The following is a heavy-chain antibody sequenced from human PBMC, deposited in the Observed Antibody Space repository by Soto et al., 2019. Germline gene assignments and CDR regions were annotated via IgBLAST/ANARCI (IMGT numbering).Heavy chain of an antibody. V-gene: IGHV1-8*01. CDR1: GYTFTSYD. CDR3: AKEGLYCSSTSCYTKTRKNWFDP. J-gene: IGHJ5*02. CDR2: MNPNSGNT. D-gene: IGHD2-2*01. Sequence: ASVKVSCKASGYTFTSYDINWVRQATGQGLEWMGWMNPNSGNTGYAQKFQGRVTMTRNTSISTAYMELSSLRSEDTAVYYCAKEGLYCSSTSCYTKTRKNWFDPWGQGTLVTVSS.